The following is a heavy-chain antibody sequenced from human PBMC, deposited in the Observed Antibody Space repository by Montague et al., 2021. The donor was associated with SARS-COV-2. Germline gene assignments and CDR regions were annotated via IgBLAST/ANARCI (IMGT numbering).Heavy chain of an antibody. CDR3: ARHLAISGPAAVSDY. V-gene: IGHV4-39*01. CDR2: IHYSGIT. Sequence: SETLSLTCTASGDSISSGYFYWGWIRQPPGKGLEWVGTIHYSGITYYXPSLKSRVTISVDTSRNQFSLKLSSVTAADTAIYYCARHLAISGPAAVSDYWGQGTLVTVSS. CDR1: GDSISSGYFY. J-gene: IGHJ4*02. D-gene: IGHD2-2*01.